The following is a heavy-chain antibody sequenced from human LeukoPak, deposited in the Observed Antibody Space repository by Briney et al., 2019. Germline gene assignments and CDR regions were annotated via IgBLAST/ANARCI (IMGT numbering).Heavy chain of an antibody. Sequence: GGSLRLSCAASGFTFSGSAMHWVRQASGKGLEWVGRIRSKANSYATAYAASVKGRFTISRDDSKNTAYLQMNSLKTEDTAVYYCTRLDPWEAAADYWGQGTLVTVSS. J-gene: IGHJ4*02. CDR1: GFTFSGSA. CDR2: IRSKANSYAT. V-gene: IGHV3-73*01. CDR3: TRLDPWEAAADY. D-gene: IGHD1-26*01.